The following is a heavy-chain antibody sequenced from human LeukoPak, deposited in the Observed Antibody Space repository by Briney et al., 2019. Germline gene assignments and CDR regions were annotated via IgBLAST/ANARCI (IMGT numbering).Heavy chain of an antibody. CDR3: AKGVYSGSYRLSFSH. CDR1: GFTFSSYA. Sequence: GESLKISCAASGFTFSSYAMSWVRQAPGKGLEWVSAISGSGGSTYYADSVKGRFTISRDNSKNTLYLQMNSLRAEDTAVYYCAKGVYSGSYRLSFSHWGQGTLVTVSS. CDR2: ISGSGGST. J-gene: IGHJ4*02. D-gene: IGHD1-26*01. V-gene: IGHV3-23*01.